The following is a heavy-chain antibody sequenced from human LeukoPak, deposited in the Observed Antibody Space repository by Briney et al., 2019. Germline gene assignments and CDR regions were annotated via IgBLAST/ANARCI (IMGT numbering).Heavy chain of an antibody. Sequence: KTSETLSLTCTVSGGSISSGDYYWSWIRQPPGTGLEWIVYIYYSGSTYYNPSLKSRVTISVDTSKNQFSLKLSSVTAADTAVYYCARSSYRRYCSSTSCYAGPTQTQPIFDYWGQGTLVTVSS. CDR2: IYYSGST. CDR1: GGSISSGDYY. V-gene: IGHV4-30-4*01. CDR3: ARSSYRRYCSSTSCYAGPTQTQPIFDY. D-gene: IGHD2-2*01. J-gene: IGHJ4*02.